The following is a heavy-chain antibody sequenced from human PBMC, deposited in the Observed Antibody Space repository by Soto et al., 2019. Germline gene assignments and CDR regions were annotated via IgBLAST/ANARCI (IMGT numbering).Heavy chain of an antibody. CDR2: ISSSSSTI. J-gene: IGHJ4*02. Sequence: EVQLVESGGGLVQPGGSLRLSCAASGFTFSSYSMHWVRQAQGKGLEWVSYISSSSSTIYYADSVKGRFTISRDNAKNSLYLQMNSLRAEDTAVYYCAREGWPFDYWSQGTLVTVSS. V-gene: IGHV3-48*01. CDR3: AREGWPFDY. CDR1: GFTFSSYS.